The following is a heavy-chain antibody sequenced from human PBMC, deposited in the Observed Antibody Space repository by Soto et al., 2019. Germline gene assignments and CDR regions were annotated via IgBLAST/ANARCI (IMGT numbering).Heavy chain of an antibody. CDR3: AKDRMGASGCFDP. Sequence: QTGGSLRLSCVASGFSFSSYTMNWVRQAPGKGLEWVSGVSGNGGNTYYADSVKGRFSISRDNSKNTLYLQLNSLRAEDTAIYYCAKDRMGASGCFDPWGQGTPVTVSS. D-gene: IGHD1-26*01. CDR1: GFSFSSYT. CDR2: VSGNGGNT. V-gene: IGHV3-23*01. J-gene: IGHJ5*02.